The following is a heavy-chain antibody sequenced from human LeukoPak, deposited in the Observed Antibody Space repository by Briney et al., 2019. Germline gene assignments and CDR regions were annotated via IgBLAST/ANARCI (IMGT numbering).Heavy chain of an antibody. D-gene: IGHD5-24*01. CDR2: LYYSGNT. CDR1: GGSISNYY. Sequence: PSETLSLTCIVSGGSISNYYWSWIRQPPGKGLEWIAYLYYSGNTNYNPSLKSRATISVDTSKNQFSLKLTSVTAADTAVYYCARVYGYNFYYFDYWGQGILVTVSS. V-gene: IGHV4-59*01. J-gene: IGHJ4*02. CDR3: ARVYGYNFYYFDY.